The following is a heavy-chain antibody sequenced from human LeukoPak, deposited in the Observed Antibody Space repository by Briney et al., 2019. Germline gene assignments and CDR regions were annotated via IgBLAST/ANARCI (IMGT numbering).Heavy chain of an antibody. CDR3: ARDVGITVVRGTFDY. Sequence: SVKVSCKASGFTFTSYYMHWVRQAAGQGIEWIGIINPSGGRTRYAQRLQGRVTMTRDTSTSTVYMELSSLRSEDTAVYYCARDVGITVVRGTFDYWGQGTLVTVSS. CDR2: INPSGGRT. D-gene: IGHD3-10*01. J-gene: IGHJ4*01. V-gene: IGHV1-46*01. CDR1: GFTFTSYY.